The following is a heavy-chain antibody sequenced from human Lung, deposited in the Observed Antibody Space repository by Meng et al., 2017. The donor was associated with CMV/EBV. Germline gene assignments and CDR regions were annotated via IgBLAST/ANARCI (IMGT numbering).Heavy chain of an antibody. CDR1: GGTFSSYA. Sequence: SVXVSXKASGGTFSSYAISWVRQAPGQGLEWMGGIIPILGIANYAQKFQGRVTITADKSTSTAYMELSSLRSEDTAVYYCASRTGTPKRGCNWFDPWGQCTXVTVSS. V-gene: IGHV1-69*10. D-gene: IGHD1-7*01. CDR3: ASRTGTPKRGCNWFDP. J-gene: IGHJ5*02. CDR2: IIPILGIA.